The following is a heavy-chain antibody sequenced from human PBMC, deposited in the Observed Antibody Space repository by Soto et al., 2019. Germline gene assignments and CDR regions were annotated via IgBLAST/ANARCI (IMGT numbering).Heavy chain of an antibody. J-gene: IGHJ4*02. Sequence: QVQLVESGGGVVQPGRSLRLSCAASGFTFSSYGMHWVRQDPGKGLEWVAVISYDGSNKYYADSVKGRFTISRDNSKNTLYLQMNSLRAEDTAVYYCAKDSVEYSSSWYYFDYWGQGTLVTVSS. V-gene: IGHV3-30*18. CDR2: ISYDGSNK. D-gene: IGHD6-13*01. CDR1: GFTFSSYG. CDR3: AKDSVEYSSSWYYFDY.